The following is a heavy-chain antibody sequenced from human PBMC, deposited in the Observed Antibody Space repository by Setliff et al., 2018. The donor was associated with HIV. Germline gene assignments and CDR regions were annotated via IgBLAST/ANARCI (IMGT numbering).Heavy chain of an antibody. Sequence: GGSLRLSCAASGFSFDDYAMHWVRQAPGQGLEWVSGISWNIFNIAYADSVKGRFTISRDNAKNSLYLQMNSLREEDTALYYCAKEGRVTTAFDLWGQGTLVTVSS. CDR1: GFSFDDYA. D-gene: IGHD1-1*01. CDR3: AKEGRVTTAFDL. J-gene: IGHJ5*02. V-gene: IGHV3-9*01. CDR2: ISWNIFNI.